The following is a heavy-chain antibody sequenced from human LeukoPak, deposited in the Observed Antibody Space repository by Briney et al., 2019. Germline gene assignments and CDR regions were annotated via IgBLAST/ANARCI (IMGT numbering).Heavy chain of an antibody. CDR2: IKQDGSEK. J-gene: IGHJ4*02. V-gene: IGHV3-7*05. CDR3: ARRGTSSSWAHFDY. CDR1: GFTVSSSY. D-gene: IGHD6-13*01. Sequence: GGSLRLSCVGSGFTVSSSYMSWVRQAPGKGLEWVAKIKQDGSEKYYVDSVKGRFTISRDNAKNSLYLQMNSLGAEDTAVYYCARRGTSSSWAHFDYWGQGTLVTVSS.